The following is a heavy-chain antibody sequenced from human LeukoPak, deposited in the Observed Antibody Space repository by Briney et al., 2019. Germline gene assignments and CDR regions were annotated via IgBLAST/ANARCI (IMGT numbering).Heavy chain of an antibody. CDR3: AWSRGNTYGYFEY. CDR2: INGDESTT. J-gene: IGHJ4*02. D-gene: IGHD5-18*01. V-gene: IGHV3-74*01. CDR1: GLTHSGYW. Sequence: GGSLRHSCAASGLTHSGYWMHWVRQAPGKGLVWVSRINGDESTTRYAASVKGRLTIYRDHAKSTLYLQMNSRRFEDTAVYYCAWSRGNTYGYFEYWGQGTLVTVSS.